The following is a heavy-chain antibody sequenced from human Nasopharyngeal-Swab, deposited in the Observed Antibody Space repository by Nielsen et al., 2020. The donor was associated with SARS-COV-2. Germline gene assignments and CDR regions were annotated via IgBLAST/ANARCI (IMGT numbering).Heavy chain of an antibody. D-gene: IGHD6-13*01. CDR2: ISYDGSNK. Sequence: GESLKISCAASGFTFSSYAMHLVRQAPGKGLEWVAVISYDGSNKYYADSVKGRFTISRDNSKNTLYLQMNSLRAEDTAVYYCARDWRQLVSYYFDYWGQGTLVTVSS. J-gene: IGHJ4*02. CDR1: GFTFSSYA. V-gene: IGHV3-30-3*01. CDR3: ARDWRQLVSYYFDY.